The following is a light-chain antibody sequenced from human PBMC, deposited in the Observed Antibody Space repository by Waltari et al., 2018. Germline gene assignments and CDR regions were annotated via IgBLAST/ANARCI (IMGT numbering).Light chain of an antibody. CDR2: EAS. Sequence: CRASQRVSNNYVAWYQKKPGQAPRLLIYEASTRATGIPDRFSGSGSGTDFTLTISRLEPEDFAVYYCQQYGNPALTFGGGSKVEIK. J-gene: IGKJ4*01. V-gene: IGKV3-20*01. CDR3: QQYGNPALT. CDR1: QRVSNNY.